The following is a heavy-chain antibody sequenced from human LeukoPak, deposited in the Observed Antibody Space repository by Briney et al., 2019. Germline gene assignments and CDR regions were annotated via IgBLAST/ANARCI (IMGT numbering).Heavy chain of an antibody. V-gene: IGHV1-8*03. J-gene: IGHJ4*02. CDR1: GYTFTSYD. D-gene: IGHD5-18*01. CDR3: ARSWAIYGYADY. Sequence: ASVKVSCKASGYTFTSYDINWVRQATGQGLEWMGWMNPNSGNTGYAQKFQGRVTITRNTSISTAYMELSSLRSEDTAVYYCARSWAIYGYADYWGQGTLVTVSS. CDR2: MNPNSGNT.